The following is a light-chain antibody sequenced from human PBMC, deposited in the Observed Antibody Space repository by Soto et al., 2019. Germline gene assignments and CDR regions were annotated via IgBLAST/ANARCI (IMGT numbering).Light chain of an antibody. CDR2: GNS. Sequence: QSVLTHPPSVSGAPGHRVTISFTGSSSNIGAGYDVHWYQQLPGTAPKLLIYGNSNRPSGVPDRFSGSKSGTSASLAITGLQAEDEADYYCQSYDSSLSGSGVFGTGTKVTVL. CDR1: SSNIGAGYD. V-gene: IGLV1-40*01. J-gene: IGLJ1*01. CDR3: QSYDSSLSGSGV.